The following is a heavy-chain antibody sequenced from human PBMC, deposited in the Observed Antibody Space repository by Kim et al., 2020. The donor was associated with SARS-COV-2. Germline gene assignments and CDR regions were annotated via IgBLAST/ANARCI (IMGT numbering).Heavy chain of an antibody. CDR3: ARGGELVQVDYYGMDV. Sequence: ASVKVSCKASGYTFTSYYMHWVRQAPGQGLEWMGIINPSGGSTSYAQKFQGRVTMTRDTSTSTVYMELSSLRSEDTAVYYCARGGELVQVDYYGMDVWGQGTTVTVSS. CDR1: GYTFTSYY. V-gene: IGHV1-46*01. CDR2: INPSGGST. D-gene: IGHD2-8*02. J-gene: IGHJ6*02.